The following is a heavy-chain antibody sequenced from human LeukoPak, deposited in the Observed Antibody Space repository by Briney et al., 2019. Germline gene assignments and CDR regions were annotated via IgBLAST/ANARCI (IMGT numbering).Heavy chain of an antibody. V-gene: IGHV3-48*01. J-gene: IGHJ6*03. Sequence: GGSLRLSCAASGFTFSSYSMNWVRQAPGKGLEWVSYISSSSSTIYYADSVKGRFAISRDNAKNSLYLQMNSLRAEDTAVYYCARDPPPYYYGSGGERYYHYYYYMDDWGKGTTVTVSS. CDR2: ISSSSSTI. CDR3: ARDPPPYYYGSGGERYYHYYYYMDD. CDR1: GFTFSSYS. D-gene: IGHD3-10*01.